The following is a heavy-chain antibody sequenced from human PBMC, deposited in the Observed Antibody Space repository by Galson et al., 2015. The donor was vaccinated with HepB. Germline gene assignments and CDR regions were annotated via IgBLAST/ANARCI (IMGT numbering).Heavy chain of an antibody. V-gene: IGHV3-73*01. CDR1: GFIFSNFD. Sequence: SLRLSCAASGFIFSNFDMIWVRQAPGKGLEWVGHIRSKSDSYATAYAASVKGRFTISRDDSKNTAYLHMNSLKTEDTAVYYCARQTNSCHDYWGQGTLVAVSS. D-gene: IGHD2-2*01. CDR2: IRSKSDSYAT. J-gene: IGHJ4*02. CDR3: ARQTNSCHDY.